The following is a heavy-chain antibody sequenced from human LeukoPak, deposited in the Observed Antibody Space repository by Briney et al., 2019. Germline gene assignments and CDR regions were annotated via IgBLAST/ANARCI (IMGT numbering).Heavy chain of an antibody. Sequence: GGSLRLSCAASGFTFGSYSMNWVRQAPGKGLEWVSSISSSSSYIYYADSVKGRFTISRDNAKSSLYLQVNSLRAEDTAVYFCARDPGPTTAAWGAFDIWGQGTVVTVSS. J-gene: IGHJ3*02. CDR2: ISSSSSYI. V-gene: IGHV3-21*01. CDR1: GFTFGSYS. D-gene: IGHD4-11*01. CDR3: ARDPGPTTAAWGAFDI.